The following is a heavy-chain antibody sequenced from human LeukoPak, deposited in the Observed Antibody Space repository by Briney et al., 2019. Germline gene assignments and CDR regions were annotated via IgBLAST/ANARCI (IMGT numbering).Heavy chain of an antibody. CDR2: MHDSGST. D-gene: IGHD3-10*01. J-gene: IGHJ5*02. V-gene: IGHV4-59*01. CDR3: AGYYYGSGSYYLDP. CDR1: GGSISSYY. Sequence: PSETLSLTCTVSGGSISSYYWSWIRQPPGKGLEWIGYMHDSGSTNYNPSLKRRVTISVDTSKNEFSLKLSSVTAADTAVYYCAGYYYGSGSYYLDPWGQGTLVTVSS.